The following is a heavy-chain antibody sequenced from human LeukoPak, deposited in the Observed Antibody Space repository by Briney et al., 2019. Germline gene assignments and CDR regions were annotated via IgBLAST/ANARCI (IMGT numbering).Heavy chain of an antibody. Sequence: SVKVSCKASGGTFSSYAISWVRQAPAQGLEWMGGIIPIFGTANYAQKFQGRVTITADKSTSTAYMELSSLRSEDTAVYYCARVPAMATMRHYYYMDVWGKGTTVTISS. CDR3: ARVPAMATMRHYYYMDV. CDR1: GGTFSSYA. CDR2: IIPIFGTA. V-gene: IGHV1-69*06. J-gene: IGHJ6*03. D-gene: IGHD5-24*01.